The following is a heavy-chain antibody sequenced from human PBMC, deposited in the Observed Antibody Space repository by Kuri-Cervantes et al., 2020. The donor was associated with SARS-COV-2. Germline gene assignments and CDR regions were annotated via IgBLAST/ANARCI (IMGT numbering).Heavy chain of an antibody. V-gene: IGHV3-30*04. CDR1: GFTVSSHV. CDR3: ARDPHGMDV. J-gene: IGHJ6*02. CDR2: IPNDGRTE. Sequence: GGSLRLSCAASGFTVSSHVMHWVRQAPGKGLEWVTVIPNDGRTEHYADSVKGRFTISRDKAKNTLYLQMNSLRPEDTAVYYCARDPHGMDVWGQGTMVTVSS.